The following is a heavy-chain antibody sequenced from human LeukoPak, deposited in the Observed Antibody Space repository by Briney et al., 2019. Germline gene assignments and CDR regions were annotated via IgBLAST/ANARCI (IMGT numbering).Heavy chain of an antibody. CDR2: IYHSGST. Sequence: SETLSLTCAVSGGSITTKNWWIWVRQPPGRGLEWIGEIYHSGSTNYHPSLKSRLTISRDKSKNQFSLKLSSVTAADTAVYYCARVDGYNFDYWGQGTLVTVSS. D-gene: IGHD5-24*01. CDR1: GGSITTKNW. CDR3: ARVDGYNFDY. V-gene: IGHV4-4*02. J-gene: IGHJ4*02.